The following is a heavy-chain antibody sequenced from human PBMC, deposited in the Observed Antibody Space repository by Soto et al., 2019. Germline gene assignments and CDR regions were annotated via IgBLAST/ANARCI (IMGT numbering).Heavy chain of an antibody. CDR2: INHSGST. J-gene: IGHJ5*02. CDR1: GGSFSGYY. Sequence: QVQLQQWGAGLLKPSETLSLTCAVYGGSFSGYYWSWIRQPPGKGLEWIGEINHSGSTNYNPSLKSRVTISVDTSKNQFSLKLSSVTAADTAVYYCARGWVYDSWSGAKNWFDPWGQGTLVTVSS. D-gene: IGHD3-3*01. V-gene: IGHV4-34*01. CDR3: ARGWVYDSWSGAKNWFDP.